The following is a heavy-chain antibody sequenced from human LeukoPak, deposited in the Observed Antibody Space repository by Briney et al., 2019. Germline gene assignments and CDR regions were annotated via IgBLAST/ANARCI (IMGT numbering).Heavy chain of an antibody. J-gene: IGHJ4*02. CDR3: ARTSIAAREADY. V-gene: IGHV3-23*01. CDR1: GFAFSSYA. D-gene: IGHD6-6*01. CDR2: ITTGGGST. Sequence: LTGGSLRLSCAASGFAFSSYAMSWVRQAPGEGMEWVSGITTGGGSTFYADSVKGRFTISRDNSKSTLYLQMNSLRADDMAVYYCARTSIAAREADYWGQGTLVTISS.